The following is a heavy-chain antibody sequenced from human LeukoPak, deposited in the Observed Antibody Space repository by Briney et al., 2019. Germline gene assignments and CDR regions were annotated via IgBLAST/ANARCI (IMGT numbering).Heavy chain of an antibody. V-gene: IGHV3-23*01. J-gene: IGHJ4*02. Sequence: GGSLRLSGTASGFTFSDFAMSWVRQAAGKGLEWVSGNTGSVEYYANSVKGRFTVSRDDSKSTLYLQMNSLGVEDTATYYCARGSDLASFNELEYWGQGTLVTVSS. D-gene: IGHD2-21*01. CDR2: NTGSVE. CDR3: ARGSDLASFNELEY. CDR1: GFTFSDFA.